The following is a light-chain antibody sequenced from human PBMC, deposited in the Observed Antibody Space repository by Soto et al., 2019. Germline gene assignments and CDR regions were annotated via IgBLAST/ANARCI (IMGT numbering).Light chain of an antibody. J-gene: IGKJ1*01. CDR1: QNIRNW. Sequence: GDSVTITCRASQNIRNWLAWYQQKPGKAPNPLIYDASTLQSGVASRFSGSGSGTEFTLIISGLQPDDSATYYCQQYTNTNNPWMFGQGTKVDIK. CDR2: DAS. V-gene: IGKV1-5*01. CDR3: QQYTNTNNPWM.